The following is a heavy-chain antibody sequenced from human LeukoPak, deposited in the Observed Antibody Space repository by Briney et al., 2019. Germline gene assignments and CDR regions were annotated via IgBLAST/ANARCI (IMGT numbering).Heavy chain of an antibody. CDR2: IKRKADSYAT. J-gene: IGHJ4*02. D-gene: IGHD4/OR15-4a*01. V-gene: IGHV3-73*01. Sequence: GGSLRLSCAASGFTFSGSAIHWVRQASGKGLEWVGRIKRKADSYATAYSASVNGSFTISRDDSKNTAYLQMNSLKTEDTALYYCTRLDGANFDFDYWGQGTLVTVSS. CDR1: GFTFSGSA. CDR3: TRLDGANFDFDY.